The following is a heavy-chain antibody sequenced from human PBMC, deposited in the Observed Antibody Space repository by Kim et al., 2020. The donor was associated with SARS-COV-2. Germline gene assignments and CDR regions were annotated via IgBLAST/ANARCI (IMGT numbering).Heavy chain of an antibody. CDR3: ARDRYSYGFPYGMDV. D-gene: IGHD5-18*01. Sequence: PSLKSRVTKAVDTSKNQFSLRLSSVTAADTAVYDCARDRYSYGFPYGMDVWGQGTTVTVSS. V-gene: IGHV4-31*02. J-gene: IGHJ6*02.